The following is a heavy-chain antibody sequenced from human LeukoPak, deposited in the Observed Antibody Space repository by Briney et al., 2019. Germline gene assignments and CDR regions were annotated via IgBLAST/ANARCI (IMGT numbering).Heavy chain of an antibody. J-gene: IGHJ4*02. CDR3: ARKREGPTTGIDY. CDR2: IYSSGSS. D-gene: IGHD1-26*01. V-gene: IGHV4-39*07. Sequence: SETLSLTCTVSGGSISSTNSYWGWSRRSPRTGLEWIGNIYSSGSSYYNPSLKSRVTISIDTSENQFSLKLTPVTAADTAVYYCARKREGPTTGIDYWGQGTLVTVSS. CDR1: GGSISSTNSY.